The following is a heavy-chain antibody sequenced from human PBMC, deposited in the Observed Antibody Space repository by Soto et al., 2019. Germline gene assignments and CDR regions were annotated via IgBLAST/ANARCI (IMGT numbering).Heavy chain of an antibody. CDR1: GFTFSSYA. J-gene: IGHJ4*02. CDR2: LSGSGFNA. Sequence: EVQLLESGGGLVQPGGSLRLSCAASGFTFSSYAMTWVRQAPGKGLEYVSTLSGSGFNAYYADSVKGRFTISRDNSKNTLYLQMNSLRVVDTAIYYCAKPLQVYWGQGTQVTVSS. V-gene: IGHV3-23*01. CDR3: AKPLQVY.